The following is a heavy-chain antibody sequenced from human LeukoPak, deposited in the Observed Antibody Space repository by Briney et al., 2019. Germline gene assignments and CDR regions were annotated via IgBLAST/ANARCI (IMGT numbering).Heavy chain of an antibody. V-gene: IGHV4-34*01. Sequence: SETLSLTCAVYGESFTTFYWGWVRQTPGKGLEWIGEINHTGSTNYNPSLKSRVTISVDTSKNQFSLKLSSVTAADTAVYYCARDGSDYYYYYMDVWGKGTTVTISS. CDR2: INHTGST. CDR1: GESFTTFY. D-gene: IGHD3-10*01. CDR3: ARDGSDYYYYYMDV. J-gene: IGHJ6*03.